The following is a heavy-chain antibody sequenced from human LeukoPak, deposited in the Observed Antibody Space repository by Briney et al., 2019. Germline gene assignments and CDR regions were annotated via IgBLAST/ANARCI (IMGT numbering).Heavy chain of an antibody. Sequence: SETLSLTCTVSGGSMKNYYGSWIRQAPGKGLEWIAYIYYTGSTYYNPSLKSRVTMSVDTSNNQFSLRLNSVTAADTAVHYCARHISGGATSDWGQGTLVTVSS. CDR1: GGSMKNYY. V-gene: IGHV4-59*08. J-gene: IGHJ4*02. D-gene: IGHD6-19*01. CDR3: ARHISGGATSD. CDR2: IYYTGST.